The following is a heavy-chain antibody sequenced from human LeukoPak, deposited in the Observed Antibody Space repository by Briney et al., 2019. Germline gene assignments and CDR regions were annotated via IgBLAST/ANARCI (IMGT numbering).Heavy chain of an antibody. CDR3: AKYGVYGWYDRSYNWFGP. CDR1: GFTFSSYG. Sequence: PGGSLRLSCAASGFTFSSYGMHWVRQAPGKGLEWVALIWYDGSKTFYADSVKGRFTISRDNSKNTLYLQMNSLRAEDTAVYYCAKYGVYGWYDRSYNWFGPWGQGTLVTVSS. V-gene: IGHV3-33*06. CDR2: IWYDGSKT. J-gene: IGHJ5*02. D-gene: IGHD6-19*01.